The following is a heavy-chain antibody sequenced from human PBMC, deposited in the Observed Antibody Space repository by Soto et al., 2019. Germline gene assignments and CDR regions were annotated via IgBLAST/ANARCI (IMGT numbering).Heavy chain of an antibody. J-gene: IGHJ6*02. CDR1: GYSISSGYY. Sequence: SETLSLTCAVSGYSISSGYYWGWIRQPPGKGLEWIGSIYHSRSTYYNPSLKSRVTISVDTSKNQFSLKLSSVTAADTAVYYCARETRYDFWSGYYRSGGMDVWGQGTTVTVSS. CDR2: IYHSRST. V-gene: IGHV4-38-2*02. D-gene: IGHD3-3*01. CDR3: ARETRYDFWSGYYRSGGMDV.